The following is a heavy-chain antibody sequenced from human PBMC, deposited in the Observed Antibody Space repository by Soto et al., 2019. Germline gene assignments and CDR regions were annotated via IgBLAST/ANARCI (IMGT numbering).Heavy chain of an antibody. CDR2: ISYTGST. V-gene: IGHV4-59*01. CDR3: AREGYSSSWYLAGAFDL. J-gene: IGHJ3*01. Sequence: SETLSLTCTVSGGSISVYYWTWIRQPPGKEPEWIGYISYTGSTNYNPSLKSRVTISVDTSKNQFSLKLSSVTAADTAVYYCAREGYSSSWYLAGAFDLWGQGTMVTVSS. D-gene: IGHD6-13*01. CDR1: GGSISVYY.